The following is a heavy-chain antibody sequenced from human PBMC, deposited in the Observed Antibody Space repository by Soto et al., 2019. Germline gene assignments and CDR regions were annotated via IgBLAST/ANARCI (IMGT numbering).Heavy chain of an antibody. CDR1: GFPIWFYA. D-gene: IGHD2-2*01. CDR2: ISGSGGST. Sequence: LKRYCAAYGFPIWFYAMSWARQAPGVGLEWVSAISGSGGSTYYADSVKGRFTISRDNSKNTLYLQMNSLRAEDTAVYYCAKDLGGYCSSTSCLIHYYYYYMDVWGKGT. CDR3: AKDLGGYCSSTSCLIHYYYYYMDV. V-gene: IGHV3-23*01. J-gene: IGHJ6*03.